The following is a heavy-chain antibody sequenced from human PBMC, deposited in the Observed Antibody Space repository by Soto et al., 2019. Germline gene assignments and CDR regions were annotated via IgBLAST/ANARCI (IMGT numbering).Heavy chain of an antibody. Sequence: PGGSLRLSCAASGFTFTSYWMHWVRQSPGKGLVWVSRINPDGSRTSYADSVKGRFTISRDNAKNTPYLQMNSLGADDTAVYYCARVAVTTYYFDYWGHGTLVTVSS. CDR2: INPDGSRT. CDR3: ARVAVTTYYFDY. V-gene: IGHV3-74*01. D-gene: IGHD4-17*01. CDR1: GFTFTSYW. J-gene: IGHJ4*01.